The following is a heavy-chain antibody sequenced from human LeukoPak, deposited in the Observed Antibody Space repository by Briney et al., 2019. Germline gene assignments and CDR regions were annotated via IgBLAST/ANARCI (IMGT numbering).Heavy chain of an antibody. CDR3: ARRYCSSTSCDAVDI. D-gene: IGHD2-2*01. CDR2: INHSGST. Sequence: PSETLSLTCAVYGGSFSGYYWSWIRQPPGKGLEWIGEINHSGSTNYNPSLKSRVTISVDTSKNQFSLKLSSVTAADTAVYYCARRYCSSTSCDAVDIWGQGTMVTVSS. J-gene: IGHJ3*02. CDR1: GGSFSGYY. V-gene: IGHV4-34*01.